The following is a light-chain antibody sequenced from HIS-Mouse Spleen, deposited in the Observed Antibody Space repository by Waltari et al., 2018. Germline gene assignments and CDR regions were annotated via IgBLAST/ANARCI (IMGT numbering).Light chain of an antibody. Sequence: SYQLTQPPSGSVSPGQAARIHCSGDALPKKSAYWYQQKSGQAPVLVIYEDSKRPSGIPERFSGSSSGTRATLTISGAQVEDEADYYCYSTDSSGNHRVFGGGTKLTVL. CDR1: ALPKKS. CDR3: YSTDSSGNHRV. V-gene: IGLV3-10*01. CDR2: EDS. J-gene: IGLJ2*01.